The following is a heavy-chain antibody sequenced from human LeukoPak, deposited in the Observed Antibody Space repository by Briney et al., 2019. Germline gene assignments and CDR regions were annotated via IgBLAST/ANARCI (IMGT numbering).Heavy chain of an antibody. CDR1: GTSMNNYW. V-gene: IGHV4-59*08. J-gene: IGHJ6*03. Sequence: SETLSLTCNVSGTSMNNYWWSWIRQPPGTGLERIGKIYYTGNTNYIPSLKSRVSISVDTSKSQFSLTLRSVSAADTAVYYCARRPYYYDTSNPAYYYYMDVLGKGTTVTVSS. D-gene: IGHD3-22*01. CDR2: IYYTGNT. CDR3: ARRPYYYDTSNPAYYYYMDV.